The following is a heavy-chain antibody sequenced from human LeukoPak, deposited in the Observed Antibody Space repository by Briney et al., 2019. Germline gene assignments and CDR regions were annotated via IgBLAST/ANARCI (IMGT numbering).Heavy chain of an antibody. J-gene: IGHJ4*02. CDR2: ISSSSSTI. CDR3: ARDRRGTFDY. V-gene: IGHV3-48*04. Sequence: GGSLRLSCAASGFTFSSYSMNWVRQAPGKGLEWVSYISSSSSTIYYADSVKGRFTISRDNAKNSLYLQMNSLRVEDTAVYYCARDRRGTFDYWGQGTLVTVSS. CDR1: GFTFSSYS.